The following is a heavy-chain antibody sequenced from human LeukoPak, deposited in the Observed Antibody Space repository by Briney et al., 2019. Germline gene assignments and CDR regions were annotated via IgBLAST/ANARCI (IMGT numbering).Heavy chain of an antibody. CDR3: AKEGTASKPSDLDY. J-gene: IGHJ4*02. V-gene: IGHV3-30*02. D-gene: IGHD1/OR15-1a*01. Sequence: GGSLRLSCAAYGFIFSDYGMHWVRQAPGKGLEWVTFIRYDGSNKYYADSVKGRFTISRDNSKNILYLQMNSLSSEGTAVYYCAKEGTASKPSDLDYWGQGTLVTVSS. CDR2: IRYDGSNK. CDR1: GFIFSDYG.